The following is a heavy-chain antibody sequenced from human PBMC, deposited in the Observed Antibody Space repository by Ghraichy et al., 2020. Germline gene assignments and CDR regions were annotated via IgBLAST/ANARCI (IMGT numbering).Heavy chain of an antibody. Sequence: GGSLRLSCVGSGFVFGDYWMSWVRQTPSKGLEWLANINQDGSDKKYLDSVKGRFTISRDNVKSSLYLQINTLGDDDTGVYYCATLAMAGPTSAHDFWGQGTPVTVSS. D-gene: IGHD6-19*01. V-gene: IGHV3-7*01. J-gene: IGHJ4*02. CDR2: INQDGSDK. CDR1: GFVFGDYW. CDR3: ATLAMAGPTSAHDF.